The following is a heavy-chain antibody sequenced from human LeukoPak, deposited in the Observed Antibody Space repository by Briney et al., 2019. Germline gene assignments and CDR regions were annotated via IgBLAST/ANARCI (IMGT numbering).Heavy chain of an antibody. CDR2: IYYSGST. CDR1: GDSISSSDYY. D-gene: IGHD3-10*01. Sequence: SQTLSLTCTVSGDSISSSDYYWNWIRQPPGKGLEWIGCIYYSGSTYYNPSLKSRVTISVDTSKNQFSLKLSSVTAADTAVYFCARGSMVRGVILGLYPYFDYWGQGTLVTVSS. J-gene: IGHJ4*02. CDR3: ARGSMVRGVILGLYPYFDY. V-gene: IGHV4-30-4*01.